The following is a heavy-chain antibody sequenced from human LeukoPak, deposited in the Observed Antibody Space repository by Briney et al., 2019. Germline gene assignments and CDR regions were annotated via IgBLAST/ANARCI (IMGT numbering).Heavy chain of an antibody. Sequence: SETLSLTCAVYGGSFSGYYWSWIRQPPGKGLEWLGEINHSGSTNYNPSLKSRVTISVDTSKNQFSLKLSSVTAADTAVYYCARVPVSYYGWYMDVWGKGTTVTISS. J-gene: IGHJ6*03. D-gene: IGHD3-10*01. CDR2: INHSGST. V-gene: IGHV4-34*01. CDR1: GGSFSGYY. CDR3: ARVPVSYYGWYMDV.